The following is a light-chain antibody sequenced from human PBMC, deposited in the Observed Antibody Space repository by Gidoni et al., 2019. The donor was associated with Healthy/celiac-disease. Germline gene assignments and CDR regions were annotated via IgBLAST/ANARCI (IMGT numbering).Light chain of an antibody. Sequence: EIVLTQSPATLSLSPGERATLSCRASQSVSSYLAWYQQKPGQAPRFLIYDASNRATGIPARFSGSGSGTDFTLTISSLEPEDFAVYYCQQRSNWPPFFGQGTRLEIK. CDR3: QQRSNWPPF. CDR2: DAS. V-gene: IGKV3-11*01. CDR1: QSVSSY. J-gene: IGKJ5*01.